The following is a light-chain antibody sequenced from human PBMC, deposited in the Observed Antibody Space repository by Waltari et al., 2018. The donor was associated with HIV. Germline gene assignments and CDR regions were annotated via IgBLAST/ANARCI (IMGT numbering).Light chain of an antibody. V-gene: IGKV1-6*01. CDR1: QGVKSD. CDR2: AVS. Sequence: AIQMTQSPSSLSASVGDKVTITCRASQGVKSDLGWYQQRPGKAPNLLIYAVSSLQTGVPSRFSGSGSGTTFTLTISSLQPEDFATYYCLQDYNYLPTFGQGTKV. J-gene: IGKJ1*01. CDR3: LQDYNYLPT.